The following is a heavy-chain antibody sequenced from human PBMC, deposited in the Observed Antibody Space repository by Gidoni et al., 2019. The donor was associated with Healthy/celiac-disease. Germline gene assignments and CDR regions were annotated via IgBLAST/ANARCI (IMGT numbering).Heavy chain of an antibody. CDR1: GGSFSGYY. J-gene: IGHJ4*02. D-gene: IGHD3-3*01. CDR2: INHSGST. Sequence: QVQLQQWGAGLLKPSETLSLTCTVFGGSFSGYYWSWIRQPQGKGLEWIGQINHSGSTNYNQYLKGRATISLDTSKNKFSLKLSSVTAADTALYYWARGRFYDFWSGYCLDYWGQGTLVTVSS. CDR3: ARGRFYDFWSGYCLDY. V-gene: IGHV4-34*01.